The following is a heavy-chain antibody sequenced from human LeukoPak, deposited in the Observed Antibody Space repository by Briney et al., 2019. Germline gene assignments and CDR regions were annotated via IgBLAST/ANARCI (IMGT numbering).Heavy chain of an antibody. CDR1: GGSINSSSYY. Sequence: SETLSLTCTVSGGSINSSSYYWGWIRQPPGKGLEWIGNIFYSGSTYYNPSLKSRVTISVDRSKNQFSLKLSSVTAADTAVYYCARSDSSGYYPNLLDYWGQGTLVTVSS. CDR3: ARSDSSGYYPNLLDY. CDR2: IFYSGST. J-gene: IGHJ4*02. V-gene: IGHV4-39*07. D-gene: IGHD3-22*01.